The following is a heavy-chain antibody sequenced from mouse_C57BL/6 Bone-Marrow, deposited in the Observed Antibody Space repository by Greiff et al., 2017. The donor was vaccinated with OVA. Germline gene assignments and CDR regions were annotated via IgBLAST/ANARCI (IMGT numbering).Heavy chain of an antibody. V-gene: IGHV1-15*01. CDR3: TRVYSNYYAMDY. J-gene: IGHJ4*01. Sequence: QVQLQQSGAELVRPGASVTLSCKASGYTFTDYEMHWVKQTPVHGLEWIGAIDPETGGTAYNQKFKGKAILTADKSSSTAYMELRSLTSEDSAVYYGTRVYSNYYAMDYWGQGTSVTVSS. D-gene: IGHD2-5*01. CDR2: IDPETGGT. CDR1: GYTFTDYE.